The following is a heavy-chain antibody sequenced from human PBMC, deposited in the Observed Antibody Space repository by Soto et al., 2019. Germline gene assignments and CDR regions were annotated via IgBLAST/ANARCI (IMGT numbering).Heavy chain of an antibody. D-gene: IGHD2-2*01. V-gene: IGHV6-1*01. J-gene: IGHJ6*02. CDR2: TYYRSKWYN. CDR1: GDSVSSNSAA. Sequence: PSQTLSLTCAISGDSVSSNSAAWNWIRQSPSRGLEWLGRTYYRSKWYNDYAVPVKSRITINPDTSKNQFSLQLNSVTPEDTAVYYCARDRPEVVVVPAAHVDYYYYGMDVCGPGTTVTVSS. CDR3: ARDRPEVVVVPAAHVDYYYYGMDV.